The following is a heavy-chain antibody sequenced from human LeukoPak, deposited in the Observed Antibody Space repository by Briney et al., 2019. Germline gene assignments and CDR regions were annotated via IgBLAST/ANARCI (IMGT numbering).Heavy chain of an antibody. J-gene: IGHJ3*02. V-gene: IGHV3-7*01. CDR3: ARADVAGAFDI. CDR1: RFTFSSSW. CDR2: IKQDGSEK. Sequence: GGSLRLSCAASRFTFSSSWMTWVRQAPGKGLEWVANIKQDGSEKYYVDSVKGRFTISRDNAKDSLYLQMNSLRAEDTAVYYSARADVAGAFDIWGQGTMVTVSS.